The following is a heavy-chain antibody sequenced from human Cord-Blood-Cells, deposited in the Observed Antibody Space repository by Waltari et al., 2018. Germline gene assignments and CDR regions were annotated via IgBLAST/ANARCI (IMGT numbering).Heavy chain of an antibody. D-gene: IGHD2-2*01. J-gene: IGHJ4*02. CDR1: GFTFSSYS. V-gene: IGHV3-48*02. Sequence: EVQLVESGGGLVQPGGSLRLSCEASGFTFSSYSMNWVRQAPGKGLEWVSYISSSSSTIYYADSVKGRFTISRDNAKNSLYLQMNSLRDEDTAVYYCARDRVGYCSSTSCYEGDSYFDYWGQGTLVTVSS. CDR3: ARDRVGYCSSTSCYEGDSYFDY. CDR2: ISSSSSTI.